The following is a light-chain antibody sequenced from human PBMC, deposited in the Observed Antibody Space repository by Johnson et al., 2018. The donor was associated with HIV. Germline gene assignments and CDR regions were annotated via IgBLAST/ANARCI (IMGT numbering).Light chain of an antibody. CDR3: GTWDSSLSVYV. Sequence: QSVLTQPPSVSAAPGQKVTISCSGSSSNIGNNYVSWYQQLPGTAPKLLIYDNNKRPSGIPDRFSGSKSATSATLGITGLQTGAEADYYCGTWDSSLSVYVFGSGTKVTVL. V-gene: IGLV1-51*01. J-gene: IGLJ1*01. CDR1: SSNIGNNY. CDR2: DNN.